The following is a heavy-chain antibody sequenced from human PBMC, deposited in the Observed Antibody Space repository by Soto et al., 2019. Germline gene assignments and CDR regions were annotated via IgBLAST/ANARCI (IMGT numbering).Heavy chain of an antibody. CDR2: IIPIFGTA. Sequence: QVQLVQSGAEVKKPGSSVKVSCKASGGTFSSYAISWVRQAPGQGLEWMGGIIPIFGTANYAQKFQGRVTITADESTSTAYMELSSLRSEDTAVYYCAKGGFTTVVTLGADFQHWGQGTLVTVSS. J-gene: IGHJ1*01. D-gene: IGHD4-17*01. V-gene: IGHV1-69*12. CDR1: GGTFSSYA. CDR3: AKGGFTTVVTLGADFQH.